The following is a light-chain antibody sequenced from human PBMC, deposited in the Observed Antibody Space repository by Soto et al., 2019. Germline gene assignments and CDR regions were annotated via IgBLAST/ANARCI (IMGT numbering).Light chain of an antibody. J-gene: IGLJ1*01. CDR1: SSNIGSNT. CDR3: AAWDDSLNGYV. V-gene: IGLV1-44*01. CDR2: SNN. Sequence: QYVLTQPPSASWTPGQRVTIACSGSSSNIGSNTVNWYQQLPGTAPKLLIYSNNQRPSGVPDRFSGSKSGTSASLAISGLQSEDEADYYCAAWDDSLNGYVFGTGTKVTV.